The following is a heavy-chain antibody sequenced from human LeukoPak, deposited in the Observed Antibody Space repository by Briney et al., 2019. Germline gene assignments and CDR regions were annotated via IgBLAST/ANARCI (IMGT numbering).Heavy chain of an antibody. D-gene: IGHD2-15*01. CDR3: ARGVVGAH. J-gene: IGHJ4*02. CDR1: GYTFPSYD. CDR2: MNPNSGNT. V-gene: IGHV1-8*01. Sequence: RASVKVSCKASGYTFPSYDFHWVRQASGQGLEWMGWMNPNSGNTGYAQKFQGRVTMTRNTSIRTANMELSSLRAEDRAMYYCARGVVGAHWGQGTLSPSPQ.